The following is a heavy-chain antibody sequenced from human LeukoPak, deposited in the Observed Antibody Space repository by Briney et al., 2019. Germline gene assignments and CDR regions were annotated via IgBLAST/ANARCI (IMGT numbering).Heavy chain of an antibody. CDR2: ISHSGST. CDR1: GGSVSGYY. J-gene: IGHJ3*02. Sequence: KTSETLSLTCAVSGGSVSGYYWSWIRQPPGKGPEWIGKISHSGSTNYNPSLKSRVTISVDTSTNQLSLNLSSVTAADTAVYYCARSANAFDIWGHGTMVTVFS. CDR3: ARSANAFDI. V-gene: IGHV4-34*01.